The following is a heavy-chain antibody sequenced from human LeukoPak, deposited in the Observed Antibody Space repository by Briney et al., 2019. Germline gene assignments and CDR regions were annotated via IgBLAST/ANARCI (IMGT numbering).Heavy chain of an antibody. D-gene: IGHD5-18*01. Sequence: GASVKVSCKASGYTFTSYDINWVRQATGQGLEWMGWMNPNTGNTGYAQSFQGRITMTRNTSISTAYMELSSLRSEDTAVYYCARAGPRGYTSGGTFDIWGQGTMVTVSS. V-gene: IGHV1-8*01. J-gene: IGHJ3*02. CDR2: MNPNTGNT. CDR3: ARAGPRGYTSGGTFDI. CDR1: GYTFTSYD.